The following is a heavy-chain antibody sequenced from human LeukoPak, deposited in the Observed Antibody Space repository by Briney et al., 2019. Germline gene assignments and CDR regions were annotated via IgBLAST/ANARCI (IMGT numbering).Heavy chain of an antibody. CDR2: INTNTGNP. CDR1: GYTFTSYA. V-gene: IGHV7-4-1*02. D-gene: IGHD3-10*01. J-gene: IGHJ6*03. CDR3: ARLFGDYYGSGSYVRDYYYMDV. Sequence: ASVKVSCKASGYTFTSYAMNWVRQAPGQGLEWMGWINTNTGNPTYAQGFTGRFVFSLDTSVSTAYLQISSLKAEDTAVYYCARLFGDYYGSGSYVRDYYYMDVWGKGTTVTVSS.